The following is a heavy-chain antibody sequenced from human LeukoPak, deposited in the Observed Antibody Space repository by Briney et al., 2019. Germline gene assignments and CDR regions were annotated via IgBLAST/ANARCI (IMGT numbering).Heavy chain of an antibody. CDR3: TTPGYYYGSGSYFGGAGY. J-gene: IGHJ4*02. CDR2: IKSKTDGGST. D-gene: IGHD3-10*01. V-gene: IGHV3-15*01. Sequence: GSLRLSCAASGFTFSNAWMSWVRQAPGKGLEWVGRIKSKTDGGSTDYAAPVKGRFTISRDDSKNTLYLQMNSLKTEDTAVYYCTTPGYYYGSGSYFGGAGYWGQGTLVTVSS. CDR1: GFTFSNAW.